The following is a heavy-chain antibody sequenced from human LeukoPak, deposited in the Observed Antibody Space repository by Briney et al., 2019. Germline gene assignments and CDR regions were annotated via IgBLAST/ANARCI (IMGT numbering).Heavy chain of an antibody. V-gene: IGHV1-18*01. CDR3: ARDPLGSNSGSSWYLKTVRETNWFDP. Sequence: ASVKFSCKTSGYTFTSNGINWVRQAPGQGLEWMGWISSYNGNTNYAQKLQGRVTITTDTSTSTAYMELRSLRSDDTAVYYCARDPLGSNSGSSWYLKTVRETNWFDPWGQGTLVTVSS. D-gene: IGHD6-13*01. CDR1: GYTFTSNG. J-gene: IGHJ5*02. CDR2: ISSYNGNT.